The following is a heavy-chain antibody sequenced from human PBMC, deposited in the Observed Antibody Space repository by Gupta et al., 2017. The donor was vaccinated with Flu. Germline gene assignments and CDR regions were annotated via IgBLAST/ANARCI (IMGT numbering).Heavy chain of an antibody. J-gene: IGHJ3*01. CDR1: GLTPLNYG. CDR3: ARDRGFGYGLDAFDL. Sequence: EQLTESGGRVVQPGESLTLSCEQSGLTPLNYGIHWVSQAPGKGLEWVAAYWYNGADKDYADSVFGRFTVSRPFAQNPPDYLQMDNLRHEDTGVYYCARDRGFGYGLDAFDLWGQGTGVTVSA. D-gene: IGHD4-17*01. V-gene: IGHV3-33*01. CDR2: YWYNGADK.